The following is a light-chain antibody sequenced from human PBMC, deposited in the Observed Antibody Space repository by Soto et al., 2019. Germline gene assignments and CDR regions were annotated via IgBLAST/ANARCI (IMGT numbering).Light chain of an antibody. V-gene: IGKV3-20*01. Sequence: EIVLTQSPVTLSLSPGDRATLSCRASQLLEYIYLAWYQQKPGQAPRLLLYGASNRATGIPDRFSGGASGTEFTLTVARLQPEDSALYYGERYHTSLWAYTFGQGTKLEI. CDR1: QLLEYIY. CDR2: GAS. CDR3: ERYHTSLWAYT. J-gene: IGKJ2*01.